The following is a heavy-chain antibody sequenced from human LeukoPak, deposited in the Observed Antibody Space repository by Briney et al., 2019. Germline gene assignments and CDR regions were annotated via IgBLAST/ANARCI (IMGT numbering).Heavy chain of an antibody. CDR3: GGGHSGSSAKILYYYYMDV. CDR1: GGSINSDF. V-gene: IGHV4-4*07. J-gene: IGHJ6*03. Sequence: SETLSLTCVVSGGSINSDFWSWIRQPAGKGLEWIGRVYTNGGTNYNPSLKSRVTISIDTAKNQFSLRVRSVTAADTAIYYCGGGHSGSSAKILYYYYMDVWGKGTTVTVSS. D-gene: IGHD1-26*01. CDR2: VYTNGGT.